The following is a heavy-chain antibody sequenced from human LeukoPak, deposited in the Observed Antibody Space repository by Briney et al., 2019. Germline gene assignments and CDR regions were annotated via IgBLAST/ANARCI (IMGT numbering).Heavy chain of an antibody. CDR2: IYYSGST. CDR1: GGSISSYY. J-gene: IGHJ6*03. V-gene: IGHV4-59*01. D-gene: IGHD3-16*01. Sequence: SETLSLTCTVSGGSISSYYWSWIRQPPGKGLEWIGYIYYSGSTNYNPSLKSRVTISVHTPKNQFSLKLRSVTAADTAVYYCARETSQKGAQYMDVWCKGTTVIISS. CDR3: ARETSQKGAQYMDV.